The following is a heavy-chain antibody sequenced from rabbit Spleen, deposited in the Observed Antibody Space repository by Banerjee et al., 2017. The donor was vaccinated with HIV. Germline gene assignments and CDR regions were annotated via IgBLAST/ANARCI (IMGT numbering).Heavy chain of an antibody. J-gene: IGHJ4*01. V-gene: IGHV1S40*01. CDR2: INTGSGVT. Sequence: QSLEESGGDLVKPGASLTLTCKASGFSFSSGYDMTWVRQAPGKGLEWIGDINTGSGVTYYASWAKGRFSISKTSSTTVTLQMTSLTAADTATYFCARNFDLWGQGTLVTVS. CDR3: ARNFDL. CDR1: GFSFSSGYD.